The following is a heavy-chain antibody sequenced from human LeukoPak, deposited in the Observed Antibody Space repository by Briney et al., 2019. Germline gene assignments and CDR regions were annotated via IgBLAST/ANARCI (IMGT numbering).Heavy chain of an antibody. CDR1: GFTLSSYA. D-gene: IGHD1-26*01. Sequence: GGSLRLSCAASGFTLSSYAMRWVRQAPGKGREWVSAISGGGGSTYYADSVKGRFTISRDNSKNTLYLQMNSLSAEDTAVYYCAKAFQVGATPIYYYYGMDVWGQGTTVTVSS. CDR2: ISGGGGST. CDR3: AKAFQVGATPIYYYYGMDV. J-gene: IGHJ6*02. V-gene: IGHV3-23*01.